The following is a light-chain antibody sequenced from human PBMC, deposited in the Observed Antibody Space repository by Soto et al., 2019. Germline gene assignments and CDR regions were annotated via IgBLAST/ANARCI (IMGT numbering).Light chain of an antibody. CDR1: SSDVGGYNY. J-gene: IGLJ2*01. V-gene: IGLV2-8*01. Sequence: QSALTQPPSASGSPGQSVTISCTVTSSDVGGYNYVSWYQQHPGQAPKLMIYEVSTRPSGVPDRFSGSKSGNTASLTVSGLQAEDESDYYCSSYAGSNILVFGGGTKLTVL. CDR2: EVS. CDR3: SSYAGSNILV.